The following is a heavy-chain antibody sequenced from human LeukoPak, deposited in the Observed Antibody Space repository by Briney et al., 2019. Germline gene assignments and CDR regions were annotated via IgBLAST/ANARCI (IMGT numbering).Heavy chain of an antibody. Sequence: GGSLRLSCAASGFTFSNYNMNWVRQAPGKGLEWVSIIYTAGTTYHYADSVKGRFTISRDTSTNTVYLQMSSLTDEDTAIYYCARDSTYYYFDYWGQGTLVTVSS. CDR3: ARDSTYYYFDY. V-gene: IGHV3-53*01. CDR1: GFTFSNYN. D-gene: IGHD1-26*01. CDR2: IYTAGTT. J-gene: IGHJ4*02.